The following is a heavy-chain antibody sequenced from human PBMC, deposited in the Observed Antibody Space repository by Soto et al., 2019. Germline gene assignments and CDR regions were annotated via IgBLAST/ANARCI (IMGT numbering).Heavy chain of an antibody. CDR2: IIPIFGTA. CDR3: ARAKDFWSGRDY. D-gene: IGHD3-3*01. Sequence: GASVKVSCKASGGTFSSYAISWVRQAPGQGLEWMGGIIPIFGTANYAQKFQGRVTITADKSTSTAYMELSSLRSEDTAVYYCARAKDFWSGRDYWGPGTLVTVSS. CDR1: GGTFSSYA. J-gene: IGHJ4*02. V-gene: IGHV1-69*06.